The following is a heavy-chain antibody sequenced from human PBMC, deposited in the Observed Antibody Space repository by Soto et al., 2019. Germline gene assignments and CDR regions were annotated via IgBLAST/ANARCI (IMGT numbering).Heavy chain of an antibody. V-gene: IGHV1-69*13. CDR2: IIPIFGTA. CDR1: GGTFSSYA. Sequence: SVKVSCKASGGTFSSYAISWVRQAPGQGLEWMGGIIPIFGTANYAQKFQGRVTITADESTSTAYMELSSLRSEDTAVYYCARGQPFEYSSSSLYYYYGMDVWGQGTTVTVSS. CDR3: ARGQPFEYSSSSLYYYYGMDV. J-gene: IGHJ6*02. D-gene: IGHD6-6*01.